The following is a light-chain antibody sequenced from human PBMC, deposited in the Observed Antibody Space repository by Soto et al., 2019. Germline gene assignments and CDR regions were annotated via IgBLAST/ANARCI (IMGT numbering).Light chain of an antibody. J-gene: IGLJ2*01. V-gene: IGLV2-11*01. CDR1: SSDIGGYDY. Sequence: QSALTQPRSVSGSPGQSVTISCIGTSSDIGGYDYVSWHQQHPGKAPKLMIYDVTKRPSGVPDRFSGSKSGNTASLTISGLQAEDEADYYCCSYARSSPPMIFGGGTKLTVL. CDR3: CSYARSSPPMI. CDR2: DVT.